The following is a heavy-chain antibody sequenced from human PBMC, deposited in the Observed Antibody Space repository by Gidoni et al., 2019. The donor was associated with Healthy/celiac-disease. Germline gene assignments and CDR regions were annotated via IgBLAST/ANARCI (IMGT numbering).Heavy chain of an antibody. D-gene: IGHD2-15*01. CDR3: ARVGGYCSGGSCKHIWFDP. CDR2: MNPNSGNT. CDR1: GYTFTSYD. Sequence: QVQLVQSGAEVKKPGASVKVSCKASGYTFTSYDITWVRQATGQGLELMCWMNPNSGNTGYAQKFQGRVTMTRNTSRSTAYMELSSLRSEYTAVYYCARVGGYCSGGSCKHIWFDPWGQGTLVTVSS. V-gene: IGHV1-8*01. J-gene: IGHJ5*02.